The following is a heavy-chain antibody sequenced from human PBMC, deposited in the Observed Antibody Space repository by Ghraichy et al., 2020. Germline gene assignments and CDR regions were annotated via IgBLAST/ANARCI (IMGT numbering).Heavy chain of an antibody. J-gene: IGHJ4*02. Sequence: LSLTCAASGFTFSNYGMHWVRQAPDRGLEWVAIIWFDGGNKYYADSLKGRFTISRDNSKNMLYLQMNSLRAEDTALYYCARDVVSAAGYFDYWGQGTLVTVSS. CDR3: ARDVVSAAGYFDY. CDR1: GFTFSNYG. D-gene: IGHD6-13*01. V-gene: IGHV3-33*01. CDR2: IWFDGGNK.